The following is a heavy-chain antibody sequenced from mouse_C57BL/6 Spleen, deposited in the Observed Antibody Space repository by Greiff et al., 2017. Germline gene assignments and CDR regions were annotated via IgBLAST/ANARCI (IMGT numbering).Heavy chain of an antibody. CDR1: GYSFTDYN. D-gene: IGHD2-4*01. J-gene: IGHJ1*03. V-gene: IGHV1-39*01. CDR3: ARSGGFYDYDGDWYFDV. Sequence: LQESGPELVKPGASVKISCKASGYSFTDYNMNWVKQSNGKSLEWIGVINPNYGTTSYNQKFKGKATLTVDQSSSTAYMQLNSLTSEDSAVYYCARSGGFYDYDGDWYFDVWGTGTTVTVSS. CDR2: INPNYGTT.